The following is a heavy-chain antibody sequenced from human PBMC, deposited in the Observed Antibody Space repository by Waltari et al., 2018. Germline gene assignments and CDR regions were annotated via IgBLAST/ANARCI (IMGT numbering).Heavy chain of an antibody. Sequence: EEQLVESGGGLVQPGDSLRLSCAVSGFTFSSYWMNWVSQAPGKGPLWCSRISSVASEQTYADSGKGRFTISRDNAKNTLYLQMNRLRAEDTAVYFCARVSRRTYRSPVPGRHYYYGMDVWGQGTTVTVSS. CDR1: GFTFSSYW. CDR2: ISSVASEQ. J-gene: IGHJ6*02. CDR3: ARVSRRTYRSPVPGRHYYYGMDV. D-gene: IGHD5-18*01. V-gene: IGHV3-74*03.